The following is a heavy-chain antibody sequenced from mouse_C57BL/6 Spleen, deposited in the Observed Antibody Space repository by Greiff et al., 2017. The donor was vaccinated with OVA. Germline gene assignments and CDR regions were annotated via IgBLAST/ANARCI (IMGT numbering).Heavy chain of an antibody. D-gene: IGHD1-1*01. CDR2: IHPNSGST. J-gene: IGHJ3*01. CDR1: GYTFTSYW. Sequence: VQLQQPGAELVKPGASVTLSCKASGYTFTSYWMHWVKQRPGQGLEWIGMIHPNSGSTNYNEKFKSKATLTVDKSTSTAYMQLSSLTSEDSAVYYCARADPGSSYDELAYWGQGTLVTVSA. CDR3: ARADPGSSYDELAY. V-gene: IGHV1-64*01.